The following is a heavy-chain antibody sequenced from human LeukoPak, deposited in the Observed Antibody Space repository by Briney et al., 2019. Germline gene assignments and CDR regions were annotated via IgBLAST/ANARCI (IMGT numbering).Heavy chain of an antibody. V-gene: IGHV4-4*02. CDR3: ARDRIDSYGTFDY. CDR2: IYHSGST. Sequence: SGTLSLTCAVSGGSISSSYWWSWVRQAPGKGLEWIGEIYHSGSTNYNPSLKSRVTISVDTSKNQFSLKLSSVTAADTAVYYCARDRIDSYGTFDYWGQGTLVTVSS. J-gene: IGHJ4*02. D-gene: IGHD5-18*01. CDR1: GGSISSSYW.